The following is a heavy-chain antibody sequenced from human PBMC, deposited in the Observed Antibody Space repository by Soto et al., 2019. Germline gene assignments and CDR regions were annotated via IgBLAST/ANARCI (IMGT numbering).Heavy chain of an antibody. J-gene: IGHJ6*02. CDR1: GGSFSGYY. CDR2: INHSGST. Sequence: SETLSLTCAVYGGSFSGYYWSWIRQPPGKGLEWIGEINHSGSTNYNPSLKSRVTISVDTSKNQFSLKLSSVTAADTAVYYCARDWKDGGGMDVWGQGTTVTVSS. V-gene: IGHV4-34*01. CDR3: ARDWKDGGGMDV. D-gene: IGHD2-15*01.